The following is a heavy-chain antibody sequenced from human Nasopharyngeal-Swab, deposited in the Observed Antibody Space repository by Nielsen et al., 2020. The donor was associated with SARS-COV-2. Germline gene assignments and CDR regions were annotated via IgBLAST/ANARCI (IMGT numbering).Heavy chain of an antibody. J-gene: IGHJ6*02. CDR3: ARRPYSSSSGDYYYGMDV. D-gene: IGHD6-6*01. CDR2: IIPIFGTA. CDR1: GGIFSSYA. V-gene: IGHV1-69*13. Sequence: SVKVSCKASGGIFSSYAISWVPQAPGQGLEWMGGIIPIFGTANYAQKFQGRVTITADESTSTAYMELSSLRSEDTAVYYCARRPYSSSSGDYYYGMDVWGQGTTVTVSS.